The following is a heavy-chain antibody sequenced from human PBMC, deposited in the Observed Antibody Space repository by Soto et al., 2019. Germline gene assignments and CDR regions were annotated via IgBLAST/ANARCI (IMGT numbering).Heavy chain of an antibody. D-gene: IGHD4-17*01. J-gene: IGHJ4*02. CDR3: ARETDYGDYGFDY. Sequence: QVQLVQSGAEVKKPGASVKVSCKASGYTFTGYYMHWVRQAPXQGLEWMGWINPNSGGTNYAQKFQGWVTMTRDTSISTAYMELSXLRSDDTAVYYCARETDYGDYGFDYWGQGTLVTVSS. CDR2: INPNSGGT. CDR1: GYTFTGYY. V-gene: IGHV1-2*04.